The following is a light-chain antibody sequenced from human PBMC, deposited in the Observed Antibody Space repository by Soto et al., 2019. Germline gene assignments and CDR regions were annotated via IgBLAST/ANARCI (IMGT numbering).Light chain of an antibody. CDR2: GAS. CDR1: QSVSRN. CDR3: QQYDDWYT. Sequence: EVVMMQSPATLSVSPGERATLSCRASQSVSRNLAWYQQKPGQPPRLLIYGASTRATGIPARFSGTGSGTEFPLTISSLQSEDFAVYFCQQYDDWYTFGQGTKLEIK. J-gene: IGKJ2*01. V-gene: IGKV3-15*01.